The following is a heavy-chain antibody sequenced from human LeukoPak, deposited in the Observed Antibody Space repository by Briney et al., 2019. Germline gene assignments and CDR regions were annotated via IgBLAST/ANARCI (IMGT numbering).Heavy chain of an antibody. Sequence: GGSLRLSCATSGFPFSGYSMTWVRQAPGKGLEWVAYISGSRSTIYYADSVKGRFTISRDNDKRSVSLQMNSLRGEDTAGYFCARLCRFIRVDDFDYWGQGILVTVSS. J-gene: IGHJ4*02. CDR1: GFPFSGYS. V-gene: IGHV3-48*01. CDR2: ISGSRSTI. CDR3: ARLCRFIRVDDFDY. D-gene: IGHD3-10*01.